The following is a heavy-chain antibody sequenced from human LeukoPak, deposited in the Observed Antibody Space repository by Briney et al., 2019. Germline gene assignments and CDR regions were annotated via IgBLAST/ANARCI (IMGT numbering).Heavy chain of an antibody. D-gene: IGHD6-6*01. V-gene: IGHV3-30*18. CDR2: ISYDGSNK. CDR3: AKDRPSSSAVDY. CDR1: GFTFSSYG. J-gene: IGHJ4*02. Sequence: PGRSLSLSCAASGFTFSSYGMHWVRQAPGKGLEWVAVISYDGSNKYYADSVKGRFTISRDNSKNTLYLQMNSLRAEDTAVYYCAKDRPSSSAVDYWGQGTLVTVSS.